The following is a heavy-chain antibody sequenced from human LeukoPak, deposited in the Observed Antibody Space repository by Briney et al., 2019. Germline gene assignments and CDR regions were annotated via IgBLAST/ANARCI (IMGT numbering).Heavy chain of an antibody. J-gene: IGHJ5*02. D-gene: IGHD3-22*01. V-gene: IGHV4-34*01. CDR2: INHSGST. CDR1: GGSFSGYY. CDR3: ARELSGYYSRVDP. Sequence: PSETLSLTCAVYGGSFSGYYWSWIRQPPGKGLEWIGEINHSGSTNYNPSLKSRVTISVDTSKNQFSLKLSSVTAADTAVYYCARELSGYYSRVDPWGQGTLVTVSS.